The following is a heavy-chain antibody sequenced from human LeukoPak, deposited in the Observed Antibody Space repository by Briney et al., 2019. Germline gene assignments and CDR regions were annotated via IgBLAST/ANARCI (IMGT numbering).Heavy chain of an antibody. V-gene: IGHV1-69*05. D-gene: IGHD4-17*01. CDR3: ARGDGDYGYDY. J-gene: IGHJ4*02. CDR2: IIPIFGTA. Sequence: SVKVSCKASGGTFSSYAISWVRQAPGQGLEWMGGIIPIFGTANYAQKLQGRVTMTTDTSTSTAYMELRSLRSDDTAVYYCARGDGDYGYDYWGQGTLVTVSS. CDR1: GGTFSSYA.